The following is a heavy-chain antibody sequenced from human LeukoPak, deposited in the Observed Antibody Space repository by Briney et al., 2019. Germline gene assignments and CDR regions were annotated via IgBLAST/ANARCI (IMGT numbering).Heavy chain of an antibody. Sequence: GGSLRLSCAASGFTFSDHYMHWVRQAPGKGLVWVSRINSDGSSTTYADSVKGRFIISRDNARTTLYLQMNSLRAEDTAVYYCARGSHRDYFDYWGLGTLVTVSS. V-gene: IGHV3-74*01. D-gene: IGHD5-24*01. CDR2: INSDGSST. CDR1: GFTFSDHY. J-gene: IGHJ4*02. CDR3: ARGSHRDYFDY.